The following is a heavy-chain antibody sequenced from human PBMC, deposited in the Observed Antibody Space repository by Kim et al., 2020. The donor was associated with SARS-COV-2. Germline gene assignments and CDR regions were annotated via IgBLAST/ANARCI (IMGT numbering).Heavy chain of an antibody. D-gene: IGHD2-21*02. CDR3: ARGGDYYYYYGMDV. Sequence: SETLSLTCTVSGCSISSGGYYWSWIRQHPGKGLEWIGYIYYSGSTYYNPSLKSRVTISVDTSKNQFSLKLSSVTAADTAVYYFARGGDYYYYYGMDVWGQGTTVTVSS. V-gene: IGHV4-31*03. CDR2: IYYSGST. J-gene: IGHJ6*02. CDR1: GCSISSGGYY.